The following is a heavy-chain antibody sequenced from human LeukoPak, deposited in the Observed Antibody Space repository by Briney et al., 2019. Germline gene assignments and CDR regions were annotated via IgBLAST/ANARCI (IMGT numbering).Heavy chain of an antibody. D-gene: IGHD6-13*01. V-gene: IGHV6-1*01. CDR1: GDSVSSNSAA. CDR2: TYYRSNWYN. Sequence: SQTLSLTCAISGDSVSSNSAAWNWIRQSPSRGLEWLGRTYYRSNWYNDYAVPVKSRITISPDTSKNQFSLQLNSVTPEDTAIYYCARFIVASGSFDYWGQGTLVTVSP. J-gene: IGHJ4*02. CDR3: ARFIVASGSFDY.